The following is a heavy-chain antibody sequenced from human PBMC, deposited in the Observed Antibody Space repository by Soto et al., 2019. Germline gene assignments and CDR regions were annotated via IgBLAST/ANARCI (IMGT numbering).Heavy chain of an antibody. CDR2: INHSGST. D-gene: IGHD3-9*01. CDR1: GGSFSGYY. V-gene: IGHV4-34*01. CDR3: ARVPLLHYDNLTGYYSHYFDY. J-gene: IGHJ4*02. Sequence: SETLSLTCAVYGGSFSGYYWSWIRQPPGKGLEWIGEINHSGSTNYNPSLKSRVTISVDTSKKQFSLKLSSVTAADTAVYYCARVPLLHYDNLTGYYSHYFDYWGQGTPVTVSS.